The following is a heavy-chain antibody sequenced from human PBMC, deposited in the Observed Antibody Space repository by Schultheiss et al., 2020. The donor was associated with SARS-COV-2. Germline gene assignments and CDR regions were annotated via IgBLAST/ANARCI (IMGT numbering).Heavy chain of an antibody. V-gene: IGHV3-21*01. Sequence: GGSLRLSCAASGFTFSSYSMNWVRQAPGKGLEWVSSISSSSSYIYYADSVKGRFTISRDNAKNSLYLQMNSLRAEDTAVYYCARAAYGSGSYPDYYYYGMDVWGQGTTVTVSS. CDR2: ISSSSSYI. J-gene: IGHJ6*02. D-gene: IGHD3-10*01. CDR1: GFTFSSYS. CDR3: ARAAYGSGSYPDYYYYGMDV.